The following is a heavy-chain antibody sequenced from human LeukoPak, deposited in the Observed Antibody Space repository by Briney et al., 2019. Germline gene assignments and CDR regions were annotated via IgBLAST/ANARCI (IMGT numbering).Heavy chain of an antibody. CDR2: ISYDGSNK. CDR3: AGHYYYYYMDV. CDR1: GFTFSSYA. V-gene: IGHV3-30*04. Sequence: RGSLRLSCAASGFTFSSYAMHWVRQAPGKGLEWVAVISYDGSNKYYADSVKGRFTISRDNSKNTLYLQMNSLRAEDTAVYYCAGHYYYYYMDVWGKGTTVTVSS. J-gene: IGHJ6*03.